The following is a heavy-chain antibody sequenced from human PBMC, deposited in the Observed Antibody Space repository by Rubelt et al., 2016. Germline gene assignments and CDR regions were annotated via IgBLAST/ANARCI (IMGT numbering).Heavy chain of an antibody. CDR2: INPSGGRP. CDR1: GYTFTSYY. V-gene: IGHV1-46*01. Sequence: QVQLVQSGAEVKKPGASVKVSCKASGYTFTSYYMHWVRQAPGQGLEWMGIINPSGGRPSYAQKFQGIVTMTRDTSTSTVYMELSSLRSEDTAGYYCARSGENSGYWQFDYWGQGTLVTVSS. J-gene: IGHJ4*02. CDR3: ARSGENSGYWQFDY. D-gene: IGHD5-12*01.